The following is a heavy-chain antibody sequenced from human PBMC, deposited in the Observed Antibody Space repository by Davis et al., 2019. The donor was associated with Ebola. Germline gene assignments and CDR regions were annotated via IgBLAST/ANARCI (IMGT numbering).Heavy chain of an antibody. CDR2: IIPIFGTA. Sequence: SVKVSCKASGGTFSSYAISWVRQAPGQGLEWMGGIIPIFGTANYAQKFQGRVTITADKSTSTAYMELSSLRSEDTAVYYCARDPGLGYNYGNAFDIWGQGTMVTVSS. J-gene: IGHJ3*02. V-gene: IGHV1-69*06. D-gene: IGHD5-24*01. CDR3: ARDPGLGYNYGNAFDI. CDR1: GGTFSSYA.